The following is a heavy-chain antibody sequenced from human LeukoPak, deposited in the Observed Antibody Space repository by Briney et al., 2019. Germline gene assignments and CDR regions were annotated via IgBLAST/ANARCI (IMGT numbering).Heavy chain of an antibody. CDR2: INHSGST. J-gene: IGHJ5*02. CDR1: GGSFSGYY. Sequence: PSETLSLTCAVYGGSFSGYYWSWIRQPPGKGLEWIGEINHSGSTNYNPSLKSRVTISVDTSKNQFSLKLSSVTAADTAVYYCARGLRFSYCSSTSCYINWFDPWGQGTLVTVSS. D-gene: IGHD2-2*02. CDR3: ARGLRFSYCSSTSCYINWFDP. V-gene: IGHV4-34*01.